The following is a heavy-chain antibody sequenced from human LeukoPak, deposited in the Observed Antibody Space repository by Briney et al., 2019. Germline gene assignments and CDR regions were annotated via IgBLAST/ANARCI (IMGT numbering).Heavy chain of an antibody. CDR2: IYYSGST. D-gene: IGHD3-3*01. Sequence: PSETLSLTCTVSGGSIRSYYWSWIRQPPGKGLEWIGYIYYSGSTNYNPSLKSRVTISVDTSKNQFSLKLSSVTAADTAVYYCARSQYYDFWSGYYPLYYYGMDVWGQGTTVTVSS. CDR3: ARSQYYDFWSGYYPLYYYGMDV. CDR1: GGSIRSYY. J-gene: IGHJ6*02. V-gene: IGHV4-59*01.